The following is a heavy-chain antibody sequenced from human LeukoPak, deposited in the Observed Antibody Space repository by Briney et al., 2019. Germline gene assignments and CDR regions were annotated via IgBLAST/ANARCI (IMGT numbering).Heavy chain of an antibody. CDR3: AKRSGKAFDY. CDR2: ISSSSSTI. V-gene: IGHV3-48*01. D-gene: IGHD3-3*01. J-gene: IGHJ4*02. Sequence: GGSLRLSCAASGFTFSSYSMNWVRQAPGKGLEWVSYISSSSSTIYYAGSVKGRFTISRDNAKNSLYLQMNSLRAEDTAVYYCAKRSGKAFDYWGQGTLVTVSS. CDR1: GFTFSSYS.